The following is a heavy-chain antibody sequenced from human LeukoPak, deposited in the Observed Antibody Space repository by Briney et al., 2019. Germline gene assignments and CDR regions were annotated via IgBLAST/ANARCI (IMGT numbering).Heavy chain of an antibody. J-gene: IGHJ6*03. D-gene: IGHD6-13*01. CDR2: IRYDGSNK. CDR3: AKTQSSSWYGNYMDV. Sequence: PGGSLRLSCAASGFTFSSYGMHWVRQAPGKGLGWVAFIRYDGSNKYYADSVKGRFTISRDNSKNTLYLQMNSLRAEDTAVYYCAKTQSSSWYGNYMDVWGKGTTVTVSS. CDR1: GFTFSSYG. V-gene: IGHV3-30*02.